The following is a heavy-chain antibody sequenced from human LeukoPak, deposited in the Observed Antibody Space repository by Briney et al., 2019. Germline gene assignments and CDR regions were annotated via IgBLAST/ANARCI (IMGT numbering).Heavy chain of an antibody. CDR1: GYTFTKYG. Sequence: ASVKVSCKTPGYTFTKYGLTWVRQAPGQGLEWMGWISGDNGDTNYAQNLQGRVTMTKDTSTSTVYMELRSLRSDDTAVYYCARGGSPLGWFDPWGQGTLVTVSS. V-gene: IGHV1-18*01. D-gene: IGHD3-10*01. J-gene: IGHJ5*02. CDR3: ARGGSPLGWFDP. CDR2: ISGDNGDT.